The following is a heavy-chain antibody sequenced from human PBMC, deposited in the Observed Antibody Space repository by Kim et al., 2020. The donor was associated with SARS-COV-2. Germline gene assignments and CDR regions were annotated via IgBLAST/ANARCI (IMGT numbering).Heavy chain of an antibody. CDR1: GGSISSYY. CDR3: AREAVAVYRWFDP. V-gene: IGHV4-59*13. J-gene: IGHJ5*02. Sequence: SETLSLTCTVSGGSISSYYWSWIRQPPGKGLEWIGYIYYSGSTNYNPSLKSRVTISVDTSKNQFSLKLSSATAADTAVYYCAREAVAVYRWFDPWGQGTLVTVSS. D-gene: IGHD6-19*01. CDR2: IYYSGST.